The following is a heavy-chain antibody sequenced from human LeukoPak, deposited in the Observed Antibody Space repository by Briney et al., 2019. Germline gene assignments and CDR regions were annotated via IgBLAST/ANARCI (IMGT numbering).Heavy chain of an antibody. D-gene: IGHD6-19*01. J-gene: IGHJ6*02. CDR1: GGSISSGSYY. CDR3: ARGAYRSRVYYGMDV. V-gene: IGHV4-61*02. Sequence: SQTLSLTCTVSGGSISSGSYYWSWIRQPAGKGLEWIGRIYTSGSTNYNPSLKSRVTISVDTSKNQFSLKLSSVTAADTAVYYCARGAYRSRVYYGMDVWGQGTTVTVS. CDR2: IYTSGST.